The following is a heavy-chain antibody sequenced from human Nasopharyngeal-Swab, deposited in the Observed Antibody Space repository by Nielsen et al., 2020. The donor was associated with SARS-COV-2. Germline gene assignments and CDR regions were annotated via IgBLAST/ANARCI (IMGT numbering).Heavy chain of an antibody. CDR2: IYYSGST. CDR3: ARAPIVVVITAFDY. Sequence: LRLSCTVSGGSISSGGYYWSWIRQHPGKGLEWLGYIYYSGSTYYNPSLKSRVTISVDTSKHQFSLKLSSVTAADTAVYYCARAPIVVVITAFDYWGQGTLVTVSS. D-gene: IGHD3-22*01. V-gene: IGHV4-31*03. CDR1: GGSISSGGYY. J-gene: IGHJ4*02.